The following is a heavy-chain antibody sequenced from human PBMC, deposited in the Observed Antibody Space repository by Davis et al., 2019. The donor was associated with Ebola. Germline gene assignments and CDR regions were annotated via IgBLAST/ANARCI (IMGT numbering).Heavy chain of an antibody. CDR1: GYTFTSYG. V-gene: IGHV1-18*04. D-gene: IGHD3-22*01. J-gene: IGHJ6*03. Sequence: AASVKVSCKASGYTFTSYGISWVRQAPGQGPEWMGWISTYNGNTNYAQKLQGRVTVTTDTSTSIAYMELRSLRSDDTAVYYCARDSHSGFPYYMDVWGKGTTVTVSS. CDR2: ISTYNGNT. CDR3: ARDSHSGFPYYMDV.